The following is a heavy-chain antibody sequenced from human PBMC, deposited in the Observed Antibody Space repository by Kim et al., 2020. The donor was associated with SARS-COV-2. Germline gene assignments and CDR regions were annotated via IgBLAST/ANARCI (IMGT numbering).Heavy chain of an antibody. J-gene: IGHJ4*02. CDR3: ARRRAAAGTGRCYFDY. Sequence: SETLSLTCAVYGGSFSGYYWSWIRQPPGKGLEWIGEINHSGSTNYNPSLKSRVTISVDTSKNQFSLKLSSVTAADTAVYYCARRRAAAGTGRCYFDYWGQGTLVTVSS. CDR2: INHSGST. V-gene: IGHV4-34*01. D-gene: IGHD6-13*01. CDR1: GGSFSGYY.